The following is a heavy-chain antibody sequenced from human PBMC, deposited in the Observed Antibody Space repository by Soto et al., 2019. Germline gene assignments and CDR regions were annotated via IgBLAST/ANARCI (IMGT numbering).Heavy chain of an antibody. CDR2: ISSRTGYI. V-gene: IGHV3-21*06. D-gene: IGHD2-15*01. CDR1: GFNFSIYS. Sequence: EVQLVESGGGLVKPGGSLRLSCAPSGFNFSIYSMNWVRQAPGKGLEWVASISSRTGYINYADSVKGRVTISRDNAKNSLNVQLNSLRVDDTARYYCERGVVSSWVDSYYGMDVWGPGTTVTVSS. J-gene: IGHJ6*02. CDR3: ERGVVSSWVDSYYGMDV.